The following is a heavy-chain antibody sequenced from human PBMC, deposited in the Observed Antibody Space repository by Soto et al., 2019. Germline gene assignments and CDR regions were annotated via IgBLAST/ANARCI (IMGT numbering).Heavy chain of an antibody. J-gene: IGHJ6*02. CDR3: AREGQAPYYYYGMDV. Sequence: QVQVVQSGDEVKKPGASVKVSCKASGYTFTNYGFSWVRQAPGQGLEWMGWISGYNGNTKYAEKFQGRVTMTTDTSMRTAQMELRSLRSDDTAVYYCAREGQAPYYYYGMDVWGQGTAVTVSS. CDR1: GYTFTNYG. V-gene: IGHV1-18*01. CDR2: ISGYNGNT.